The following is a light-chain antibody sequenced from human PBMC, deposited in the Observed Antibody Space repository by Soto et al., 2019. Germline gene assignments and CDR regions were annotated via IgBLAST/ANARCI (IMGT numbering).Light chain of an antibody. V-gene: IGKV4-1*01. CDR1: QNVLYKSNNENY. CDR2: WAS. J-gene: IGKJ1*01. CDR3: QQYNSYSWT. Sequence: DIVMTQSPDSLAVSLGERATINCKSSQNVLYKSNNENYLAWYQQKPGQPPKLLIYWASTRKSGVPDRFSGSGSGTDFTLTISSLQPDDFATYYCQQYNSYSWTFGQGTKVEIK.